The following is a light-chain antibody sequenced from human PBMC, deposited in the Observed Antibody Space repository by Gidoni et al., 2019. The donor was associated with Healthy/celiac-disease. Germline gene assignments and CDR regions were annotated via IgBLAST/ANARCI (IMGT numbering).Light chain of an antibody. V-gene: IGKV3-11*01. CDR1: QSVSSY. J-gene: IGKJ4*01. CDR2: DAS. Sequence: IVLTQSPATLSLSPGERATLSCRASQSVSSYLAWYQQKPGQAPRLLIYDASNRATCIPARFSGSGSGTDFTLTISSLEPEDFAVYYCQQRSNWPLTFGGGTKVEIK. CDR3: QQRSNWPLT.